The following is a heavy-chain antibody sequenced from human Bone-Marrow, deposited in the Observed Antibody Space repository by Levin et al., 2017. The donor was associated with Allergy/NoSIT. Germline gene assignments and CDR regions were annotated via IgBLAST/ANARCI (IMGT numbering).Heavy chain of an antibody. CDR3: ARHGTRSDWYFDL. CDR1: GGSISSSSYY. CDR2: IYYSGST. Sequence: SETLSLTCTVSGGSISSSSYYWGWIRQPPGKGLEWIGSIYYSGSTYYNPSLKSRVTISVDTSKNQFSLKLSSVTAADTAVYYCARHGTRSDWYFDLWGRGTLVTVSS. D-gene: IGHD1-26*01. J-gene: IGHJ2*01. V-gene: IGHV4-39*01.